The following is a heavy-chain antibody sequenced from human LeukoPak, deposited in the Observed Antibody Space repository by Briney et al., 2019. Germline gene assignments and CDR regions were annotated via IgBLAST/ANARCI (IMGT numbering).Heavy chain of an antibody. CDR2: IYYSGST. Sequence: SETLSLTCTVSGGSISSYYWSWIRQPPGKGLEWIGYIYYSGSTNYNPSLKSRVTISVDTSKNQFSLKLNSVTAADTAVYYCARGFQRYNWNSGALDIWGQGTMVTVSS. V-gene: IGHV4-59*01. CDR3: ARGFQRYNWNSGALDI. D-gene: IGHD1-7*01. J-gene: IGHJ3*02. CDR1: GGSISSYY.